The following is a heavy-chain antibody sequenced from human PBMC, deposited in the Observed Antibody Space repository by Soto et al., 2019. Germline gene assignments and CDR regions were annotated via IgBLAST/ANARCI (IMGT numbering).Heavy chain of an antibody. CDR1: GYTFTSYY. Sequence: GASLKVSCKASGYTFTSYYMHWVRQAPGQGLEWMGIINPSGGSTSYAQKFQGRVTMTRDTSTSTVYMELSSLRSEDTAVYYCARDWTAVAGTPQPTTDDYWGQGTLVTVSS. V-gene: IGHV1-46*03. D-gene: IGHD6-19*01. CDR2: INPSGGST. J-gene: IGHJ4*02. CDR3: ARDWTAVAGTPQPTTDDY.